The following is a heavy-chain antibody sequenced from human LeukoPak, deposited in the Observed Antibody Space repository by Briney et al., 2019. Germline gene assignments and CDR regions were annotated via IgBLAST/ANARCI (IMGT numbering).Heavy chain of an antibody. CDR2: INPSGGST. CDR3: ARAYNWNLDWFDP. J-gene: IGHJ5*02. D-gene: IGHD1-7*01. Sequence: EASVKVSCKASGYTFTSYYMHWVRQAPGQGLEWMGIINPSGGSTSYAQKFQGRVTITRDTSASTAYMELSSLRSEDTAVYYCARAYNWNLDWFDPWGQGTLVTVSS. V-gene: IGHV1-46*01. CDR1: GYTFTSYY.